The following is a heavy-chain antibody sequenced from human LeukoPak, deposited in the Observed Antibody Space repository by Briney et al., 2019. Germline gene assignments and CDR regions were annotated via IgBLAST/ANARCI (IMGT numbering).Heavy chain of an antibody. J-gene: IGHJ3*02. CDR1: GGTFSSYA. D-gene: IGHD3-22*01. Sequence: SVKVSCKASGGTFSSYAISWVRQAPGQGLEWMGGIIPIFGTANYAQKFQGRVTITADESTSTAYMELSSLRSEDTAVYYCARIPIVVVTGAFDIWGQGTMVTVSS. V-gene: IGHV1-69*13. CDR2: IIPIFGTA. CDR3: ARIPIVVVTGAFDI.